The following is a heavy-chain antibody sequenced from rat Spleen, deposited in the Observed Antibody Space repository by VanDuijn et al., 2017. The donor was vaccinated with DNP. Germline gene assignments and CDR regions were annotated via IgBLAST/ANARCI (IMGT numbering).Heavy chain of an antibody. Sequence: EVQLVESGGGLVQPGRSLKLSCAASGFTFSNYDMAWVRQAPTKGLEWVASISPSGGSTYYRDSVKGRFTVSRDNAKSSLYLQMDSLRSEDTATYYCARERILRSEGFDYWGQGVMVTVSS. J-gene: IGHJ2*01. CDR3: ARERILRSEGFDY. D-gene: IGHD1-6*01. V-gene: IGHV5-25*01. CDR2: ISPSGGST. CDR1: GFTFSNYD.